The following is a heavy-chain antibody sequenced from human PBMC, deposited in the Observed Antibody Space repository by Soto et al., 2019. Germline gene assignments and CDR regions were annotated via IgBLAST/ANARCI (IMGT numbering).Heavy chain of an antibody. V-gene: IGHV1-3*05. CDR1: GYTFTSYA. D-gene: IGHD1-20*01. CDR2: INAGNGNT. Sequence: QVQLVQSRAEEKKPGASAKVSCKASGYTFTSYAMHWVRQAPGQRLEWMGWINAGNGNTKYSLKFQGRVTITRDTAASTAYMELSSLRSEDTAVYCCARPRTYNWNDPFDYWGQGTLVTVSS. J-gene: IGHJ4*02. CDR3: ARPRTYNWNDPFDY.